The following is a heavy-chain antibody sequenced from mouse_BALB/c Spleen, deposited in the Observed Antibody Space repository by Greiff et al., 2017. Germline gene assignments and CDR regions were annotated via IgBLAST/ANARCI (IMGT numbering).Heavy chain of an antibody. D-gene: IGHD1-1*01. CDR1: GYSITSGYS. V-gene: IGHV3-1*02. Sequence: EVQLQQSGPDLVKPSQSLSLTCTVTGYSITSGYSWHWIRQFPGNKLEWMGYIHYSGSTNYNPSLKSRISITRDTSKNQFFLQLNSVTTEDIATYYCARSDYYGGFFAYWGQGTLVTVSA. CDR2: IHYSGST. J-gene: IGHJ3*01. CDR3: ARSDYYGGFFAY.